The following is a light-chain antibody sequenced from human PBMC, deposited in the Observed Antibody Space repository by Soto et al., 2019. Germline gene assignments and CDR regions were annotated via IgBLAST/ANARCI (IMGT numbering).Light chain of an antibody. CDR2: DVS. CDR3: CSYAGSYTYV. Sequence: QSVLTQPRSVSGSPGQSVTISCTGTSSDVGGYNYVSWYQQHPGKAPKLMIYDVSQRPSGVPDRVSGSKSGNTASLTISGLQAEDEADYYCCSYAGSYTYVFGTGTKVTVL. CDR1: SSDVGGYNY. J-gene: IGLJ1*01. V-gene: IGLV2-11*01.